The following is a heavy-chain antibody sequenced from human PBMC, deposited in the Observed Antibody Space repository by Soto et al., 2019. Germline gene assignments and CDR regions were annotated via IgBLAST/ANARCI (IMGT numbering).Heavy chain of an antibody. Sequence: QLQVQESGPGLVKPSETLSLTCTVSGGSISSSSHYWGWMRQTPGKGLEWLGNTYYSGGTFYNASLKSRVTISVDTSRNQLSLKVTSVTAADTALYYCRRRSYGSGVDLWGQGTLVTVSS. CDR2: TYYSGGT. CDR1: GGSISSSSHY. D-gene: IGHD3-10*01. CDR3: RRRSYGSGVDL. J-gene: IGHJ5*02. V-gene: IGHV4-39*01.